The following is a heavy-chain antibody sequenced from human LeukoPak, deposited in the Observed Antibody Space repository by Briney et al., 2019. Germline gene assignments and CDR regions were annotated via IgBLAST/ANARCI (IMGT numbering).Heavy chain of an antibody. CDR1: GDSISSGGYY. D-gene: IGHD3-3*01. J-gene: IGHJ4*02. V-gene: IGHV4-31*03. CDR3: ARASRITIFGVVSYYFDY. CDR2: IYYSGST. Sequence: PSETLSLTCTVSGDSISSGGYYWSWIRQHPGKGLEWIGYIYYSGSTYYNPSLKSRLTISVDTSKNQFSLKLSSVTAADTAVYYCARASRITIFGVVSYYFDYWGQGTLVTISS.